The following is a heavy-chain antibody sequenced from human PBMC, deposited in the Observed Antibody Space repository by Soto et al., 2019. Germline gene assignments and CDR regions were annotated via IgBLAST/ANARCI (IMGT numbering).Heavy chain of an antibody. D-gene: IGHD3-3*01. Sequence: GASVKVSCKASGYTFTSYYMHWVRQAPGQGLEWMGIINPSGGSTSYAQKFQGRVTMTRDTSTSTVYMELSSLRSEDTAVYYCARGVAITIFGVPMGYYGMDVWGQGTTVTVSS. CDR3: ARGVAITIFGVPMGYYGMDV. CDR1: GYTFTSYY. CDR2: INPSGGST. J-gene: IGHJ6*02. V-gene: IGHV1-46*01.